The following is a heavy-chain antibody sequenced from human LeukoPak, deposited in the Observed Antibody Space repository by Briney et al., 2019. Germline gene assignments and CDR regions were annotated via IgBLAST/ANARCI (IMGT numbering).Heavy chain of an antibody. V-gene: IGHV3-11*04. D-gene: IGHD1-26*01. J-gene: IGHJ4*02. CDR2: ITSSGTTI. CDR1: GFTFSDYY. Sequence: SGGSLRLSCAASGFTFSDYYMSWIRQAPGKGLEWVSYITSSGTTIYYADSVKGRFTISRDNAKNSLYLQMNSLRAEDTAVYYCARASLSGSYYIYWGQGTLVTVSS. CDR3: ARASLSGSYYIY.